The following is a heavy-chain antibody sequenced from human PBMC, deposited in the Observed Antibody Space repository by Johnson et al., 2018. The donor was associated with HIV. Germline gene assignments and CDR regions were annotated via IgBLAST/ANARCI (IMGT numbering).Heavy chain of an antibody. V-gene: IGHV3-23*04. CDR1: GFTFSSCA. Sequence: VQLVESGGGLVQPGGSLRLSCAASGFTFSSCAMSWVRQAPGKGLEWAPALSGRCGSPYYADPVKGHFTISRDNSKNTLCLQMNSLRVEDTPVSSCASGGPLSGSDECCFDVWGQGTMVTVSS. CDR3: ASGGPLSGSDECCFDV. J-gene: IGHJ3*01. CDR2: LSGRCGSP. D-gene: IGHD1-26*01.